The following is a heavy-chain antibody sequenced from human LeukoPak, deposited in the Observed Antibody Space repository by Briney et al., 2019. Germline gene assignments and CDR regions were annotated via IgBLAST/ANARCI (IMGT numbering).Heavy chain of an antibody. CDR3: ARDYGYEIDY. J-gene: IGHJ4*02. V-gene: IGHV3-23*01. CDR2: ISGNGGRT. D-gene: IGHD5-24*01. CDR1: GITLSNYA. Sequence: PGGSLRLSCAASGITLSNYAMTWVRQAPGKGLEWVSAISGNGGRTLYADSVKGRFTISRDNSKNTLYLQMNSLTAEDTAVYHCARDYGYEIDYWGQGTLVTVSS.